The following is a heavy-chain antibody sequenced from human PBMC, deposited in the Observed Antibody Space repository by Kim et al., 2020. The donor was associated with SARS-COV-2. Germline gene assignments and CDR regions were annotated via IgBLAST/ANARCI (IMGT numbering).Heavy chain of an antibody. J-gene: IGHJ6*02. CDR2: MNPNSGNT. CDR1: GYTFTSYD. D-gene: IGHD4-17*01. V-gene: IGHV1-8*01. Sequence: ASVKVSCKASGYTFTSYDINWVRQATGQGLEWMGWMNPNSGNTGYAQKFQGRVTMTRNTSISTAYMELSSLRSEDTAVYYCARGGDPYYYYYGMDVWGQGTTVTVSS. CDR3: ARGGDPYYYYYGMDV.